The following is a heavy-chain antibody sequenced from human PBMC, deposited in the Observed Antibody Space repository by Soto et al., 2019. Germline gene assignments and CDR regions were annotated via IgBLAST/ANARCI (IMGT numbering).Heavy chain of an antibody. Sequence: QVQLVQSGAEVKKPGASVKVSCKASGYTFTSYGIAGVRQAPGQGLEGMGWIGASNGNTNYATKPRGGGPMTTATSTSTAYMELRSLRSDDTAVYYCARGRGTDYWGQGTLVTVSS. CDR1: GYTFTSYG. J-gene: IGHJ4*02. CDR3: ARGRGTDY. V-gene: IGHV1-18*01. D-gene: IGHD2-15*01. CDR2: IGASNGNT.